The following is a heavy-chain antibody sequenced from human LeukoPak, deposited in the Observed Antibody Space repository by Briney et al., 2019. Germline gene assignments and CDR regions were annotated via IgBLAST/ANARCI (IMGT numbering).Heavy chain of an antibody. Sequence: GGSLRLSCAASGFTFSDYYMGWIRQAPGKGLEWVSYISSSGSTIYYADSVKGRFTISRDNAKNSLYLQMNSLRAEDTAVYYCARTGYCSSTSCYDLYYFDYWGQGTLVTVSS. CDR2: ISSSGSTI. CDR3: ARTGYCSSTSCYDLYYFDY. V-gene: IGHV3-11*01. D-gene: IGHD2-2*01. CDR1: GFTFSDYY. J-gene: IGHJ4*02.